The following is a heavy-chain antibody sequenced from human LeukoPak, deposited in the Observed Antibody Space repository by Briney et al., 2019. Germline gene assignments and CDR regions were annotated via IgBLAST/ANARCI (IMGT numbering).Heavy chain of an antibody. J-gene: IGHJ4*02. CDR3: ARGPSGYHNT. CDR1: GFTFSSYW. D-gene: IGHD5-12*01. CDR2: IKQDGGEI. V-gene: IGHV3-7*01. Sequence: GGSLRLSCVASGFTFSSYWMSWVRQVPGKGLEWVAIIKQDGGEIYYADSVKGRFTVSRDNAKNSLFLQMNSLRAEDTAVYYCARGPSGYHNTGGQGTLVTVSS.